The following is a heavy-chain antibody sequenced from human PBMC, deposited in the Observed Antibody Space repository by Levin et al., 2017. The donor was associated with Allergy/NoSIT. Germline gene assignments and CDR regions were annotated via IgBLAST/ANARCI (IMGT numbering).Heavy chain of an antibody. CDR2: ISYDGSDE. CDR3: AKNDDILTGYNPLFDS. CDR1: GFTFSNCA. J-gene: IGHJ4*02. V-gene: IGHV3-30*18. D-gene: IGHD3-9*01. Sequence: LSLTCAASGFTFSNCAMHWVRQAPGKGLEWVAVISYDGSDEDYADSVKGRFTISRDNSKNTLYLQMNSLRAEDTAVYYCAKNDDILTGYNPLFDSWGQGTLVTVSS.